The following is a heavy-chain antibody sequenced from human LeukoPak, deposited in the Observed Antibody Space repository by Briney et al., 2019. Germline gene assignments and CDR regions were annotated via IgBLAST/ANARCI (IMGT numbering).Heavy chain of an antibody. D-gene: IGHD2-21*02. Sequence: PSETLSLTCAVYGGSFSGYYWSWIRQPPGKGLEWIGEINHSGSTNYNPSLKGRVTISVDTSKNQFSLKLSSVTAADTAVYYCARRSDCGGDCYSNWFDPWGQGTLVTVSS. V-gene: IGHV4-34*01. CDR1: GGSFSGYY. CDR2: INHSGST. CDR3: ARRSDCGGDCYSNWFDP. J-gene: IGHJ5*02.